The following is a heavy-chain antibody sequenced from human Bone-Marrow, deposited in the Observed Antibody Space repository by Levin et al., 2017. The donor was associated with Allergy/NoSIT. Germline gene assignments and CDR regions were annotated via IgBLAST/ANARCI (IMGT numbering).Heavy chain of an antibody. CDR2: IRSKAYGGTT. CDR1: GFTFGDYA. CDR3: TREIQLWYTRYGYYGMDV. V-gene: IGHV3-49*03. D-gene: IGHD5-18*01. Sequence: PGGSLRLSCTASGFTFGDYAMSWFRQAPGKGLEWVGFIRSKAYGGTTEYAASVKGRFTISRDDSKSIAYLQMNSLKTEDTAVYYCTREIQLWYTRYGYYGMDVWGQGTTVTVSS. J-gene: IGHJ6*02.